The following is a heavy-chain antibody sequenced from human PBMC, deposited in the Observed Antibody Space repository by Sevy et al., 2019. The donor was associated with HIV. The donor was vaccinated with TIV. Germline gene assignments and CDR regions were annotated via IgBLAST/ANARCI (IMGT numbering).Heavy chain of an antibody. CDR3: ARDSVAAAGTYRGLDAFDI. CDR1: GFTFSSYS. Sequence: GGSLRLSCAASGFTFSSYSMNWVRQAPGKGLEWVSSISSSSSYIYYADSVKGRFTISRDNAKNSPYLQMNSLRAEDTAVYYCARDSVAAAGTYRGLDAFDIWGQGTMVTVSS. CDR2: ISSSSSYI. D-gene: IGHD6-13*01. V-gene: IGHV3-21*01. J-gene: IGHJ3*02.